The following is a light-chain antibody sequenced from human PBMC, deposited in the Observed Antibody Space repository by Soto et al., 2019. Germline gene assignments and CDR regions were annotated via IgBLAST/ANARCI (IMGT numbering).Light chain of an antibody. J-gene: IGKJ5*01. CDR1: ETVSTN. V-gene: IGKV3-15*01. Sequence: ETVLTQSPATLSVSPGERVTLSCRASETVSTNLAWYQQRPGQAPRLLIYDVSTGATGIPARFSGRRSGTEFTLTISSLQSEDFAVYFCQQYNNWPPITFGQGTRLEI. CDR2: DVS. CDR3: QQYNNWPPIT.